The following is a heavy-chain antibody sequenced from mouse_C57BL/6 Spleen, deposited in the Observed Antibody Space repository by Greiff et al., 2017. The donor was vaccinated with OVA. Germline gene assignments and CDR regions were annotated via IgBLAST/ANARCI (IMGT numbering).Heavy chain of an antibody. CDR2: ISYDGSN. J-gene: IGHJ2*01. CDR3: ARDDYGHFDY. CDR1: GYSITSGYY. D-gene: IGHD2-4*01. Sequence: VQLKESGPGLVKPSQSLSLTCSVTGYSITSGYYWNWIRQFPGNKLEWMGYISYDGSNNYNPSLKNRISITRDTSKNQFFLKLNSVTTEDTATYYCARDDYGHFDYWGQGTTLTVSS. V-gene: IGHV3-6*01.